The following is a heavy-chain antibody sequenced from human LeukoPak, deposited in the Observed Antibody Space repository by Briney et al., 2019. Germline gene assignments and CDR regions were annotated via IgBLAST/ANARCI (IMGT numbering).Heavy chain of an antibody. CDR2: ISAYNGNT. J-gene: IGHJ3*02. Sequence: ASVKVSCKASGYTFTSYGISWVRQAPGQGLEWMGWISAYNGNTNYAQKLQGRVTMTTDTSTSTAYMELRSLRSDDTAVYYCARGPLCAVGVENPLDDAFDIWGQGTMVTVSS. CDR3: ARGPLCAVGVENPLDDAFDI. CDR1: GYTFTSYG. D-gene: IGHD1-26*01. V-gene: IGHV1-18*01.